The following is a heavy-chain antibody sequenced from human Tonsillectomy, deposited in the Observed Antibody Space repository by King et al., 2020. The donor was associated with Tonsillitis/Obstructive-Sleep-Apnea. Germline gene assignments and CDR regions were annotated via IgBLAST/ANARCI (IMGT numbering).Heavy chain of an antibody. CDR2: IKSKTDGGTT. J-gene: IGHJ1*01. CDR3: TTLDYGDEYFQH. CDR1: GFTFSTAW. V-gene: IGHV3-15*01. Sequence: VQLVESGGGLVKPGGSLRLSCAASGFTFSTAWMSWVRQAPGKGLEWVGRIKSKTDGGTTDYAAPVKGRFTISRDDSKNTLYLQMNSLKTEDTAVYYCTTLDYGDEYFQHWGQDTLVTVSS. D-gene: IGHD4-17*01.